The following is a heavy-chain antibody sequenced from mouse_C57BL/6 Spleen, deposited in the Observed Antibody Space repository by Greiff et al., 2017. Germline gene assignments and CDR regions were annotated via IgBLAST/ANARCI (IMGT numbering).Heavy chain of an antibody. Sequence: EVMLVESGAELVRPGSSVKMSCKTSGYTFTSYGINWVTPRPGQGLEWIGYIYIGNGYTEYNEKFKGKATLTSDTSSSTAYMQLSSLTSEDSAIYFCARLVRQLRLPYYYAMDYWGQGTSVTVSS. CDR2: IYIGNGYT. D-gene: IGHD3-2*02. J-gene: IGHJ4*01. CDR1: GYTFTSYG. CDR3: ARLVRQLRLPYYYAMDY. V-gene: IGHV1-58*01.